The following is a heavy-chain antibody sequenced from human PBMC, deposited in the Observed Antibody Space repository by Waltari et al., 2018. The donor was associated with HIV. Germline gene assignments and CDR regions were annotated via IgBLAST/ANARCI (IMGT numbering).Heavy chain of an antibody. D-gene: IGHD3-22*01. CDR3: VRDYDSSGYYSANWFDP. CDR2: INNDGTKT. V-gene: IGHV3-74*01. CDR1: GFTFRSYW. J-gene: IGHJ5*02. Sequence: EAQLVESGGGLVQPGGSLRLSCAASGFTFRSYWMHWVRQAPGRGLEWVERINNDGTKTNYVYLVKGRFTISIDNAKNTLDLEMNVMRDEDTAVYFCVRDYDSSGYYSANWFDPWGQGTVVTVSS.